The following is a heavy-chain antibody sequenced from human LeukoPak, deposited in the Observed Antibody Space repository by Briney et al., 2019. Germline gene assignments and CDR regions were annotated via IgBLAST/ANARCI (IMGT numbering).Heavy chain of an antibody. CDR3: ARHAMASPFDY. V-gene: IGHV4-59*08. CDR2: IYYSGST. CDR1: GGSISSYY. D-gene: IGHD5-24*01. Sequence: SETPSLTCTVSGGSISSYYWSWIRQPPGKGLEWIGYIYYSGSTNYNPSLKSRVTISVDTSKNQFSLKLSSVTAADTAVYYCARHAMASPFDYWGQGTLVTVSS. J-gene: IGHJ4*02.